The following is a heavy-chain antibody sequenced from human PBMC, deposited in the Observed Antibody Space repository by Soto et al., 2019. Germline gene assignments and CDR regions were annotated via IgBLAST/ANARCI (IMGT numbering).Heavy chain of an antibody. Sequence: SVKVSCKASGGTFSSYAISWVRQAPGQGLEWMGGIIPIFGTSNYAQKFQGRVTMTEDTSTDTAYMELSSLRSEDTAVYYCATSSITMIVVVTQGSFDYWGQGTLVTVSS. CDR2: IIPIFGTS. J-gene: IGHJ4*02. CDR1: GGTFSSYA. D-gene: IGHD3-22*01. CDR3: ATSSITMIVVVTQGSFDY. V-gene: IGHV1-69*06.